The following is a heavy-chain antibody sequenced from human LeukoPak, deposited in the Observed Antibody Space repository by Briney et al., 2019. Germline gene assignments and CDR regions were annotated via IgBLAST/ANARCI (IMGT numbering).Heavy chain of an antibody. CDR2: IYHSGST. Sequence: SETLSLTFTVSGYSISSGYYWGWLRQPPGKGLEWIGSIYHSGSTYYNPSLKSRVTISVDTSKNQFSLKLSSVTAADTAVYYCARHYYDSSGYYSWFDPWGQGTLVTVSS. J-gene: IGHJ5*02. D-gene: IGHD3-22*01. CDR1: GYSISSGYY. CDR3: ARHYYDSSGYYSWFDP. V-gene: IGHV4-38-2*02.